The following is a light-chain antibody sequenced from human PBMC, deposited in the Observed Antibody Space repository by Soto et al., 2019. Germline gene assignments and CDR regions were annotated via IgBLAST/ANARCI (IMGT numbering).Light chain of an antibody. J-gene: IGLJ3*02. Sequence: QSVRTQPPSASGTPGQRVAISCSGSSSNIGGNPVNWYQQLPGTAPKLLIYNNNQRPSGVPDRFSGSKSGTSASLAISGLQSEDEADYYCAAWHDSLNGPVFGGGTKVTVL. CDR3: AAWHDSLNGPV. CDR2: NNN. V-gene: IGLV1-44*01. CDR1: SSNIGGNP.